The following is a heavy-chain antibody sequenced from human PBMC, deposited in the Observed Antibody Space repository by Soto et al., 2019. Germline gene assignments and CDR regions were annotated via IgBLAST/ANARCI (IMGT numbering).Heavy chain of an antibody. Sequence: PGGSLRLSCAASGFTFSSYAMSWVRQAPGKGLEWVSAISGSGGSTYYADSVKGRFTISRDNSKNTLYLQMNSLRAEDTAVYYCAKDRCSGCSCYSDPQHWGQGTLVTVSS. CDR2: ISGSGGST. D-gene: IGHD2-15*01. J-gene: IGHJ1*01. CDR3: AKDRCSGCSCYSDPQH. CDR1: GFTFSSYA. V-gene: IGHV3-23*01.